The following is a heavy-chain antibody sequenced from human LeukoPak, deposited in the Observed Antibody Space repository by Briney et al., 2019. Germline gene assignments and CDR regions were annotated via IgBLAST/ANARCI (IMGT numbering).Heavy chain of an antibody. CDR2: ISGSGGST. CDR3: AKDKFHGGHDLYFDN. Sequence: GGSLRLSCVASGFTFSNYAMSWVRQAPGKGLEWVSAISGSGGSTYYTDSVKGRFSVSRDNSKNTLYLQMNSLRAADTALYYCAKDKFHGGHDLYFDNWGQGTLVTVSS. V-gene: IGHV3-23*01. CDR1: GFTFSNYA. J-gene: IGHJ4*02. D-gene: IGHD4-23*01.